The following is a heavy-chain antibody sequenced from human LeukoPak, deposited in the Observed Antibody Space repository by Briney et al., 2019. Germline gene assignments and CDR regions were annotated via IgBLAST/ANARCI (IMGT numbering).Heavy chain of an antibody. CDR1: GFTFTKSA. Sequence: SVKVSCRASGFTFTKSAVQWVRQARGQRLECIGWIVVGSGNTDYAQKFQERVTITRDMSTSTAYMELNSLTSEDTAIYYCAADSAGFGAFDIWGHGTIVTVSS. J-gene: IGHJ3*02. D-gene: IGHD3-16*01. V-gene: IGHV1-58*01. CDR3: AADSAGFGAFDI. CDR2: IVVGSGNT.